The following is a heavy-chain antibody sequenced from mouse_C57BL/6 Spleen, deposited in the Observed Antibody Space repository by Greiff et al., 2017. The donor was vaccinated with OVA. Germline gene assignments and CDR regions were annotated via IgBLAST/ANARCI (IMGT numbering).Heavy chain of an antibody. CDR1: GYAFSSSW. Sequence: QVQLKQSGPELVKPGASVKISCKASGYAFSSSWMNWVKQRPGKGLEWIGRIYPGDGDTNYNGKFKGKATLTADKSSSTAYMQLSSLTSEDSAVYFCARDWLYYFDYWGQGTTLTVSS. V-gene: IGHV1-82*01. CDR2: IYPGDGDT. J-gene: IGHJ2*01. CDR3: ARDWLYYFDY. D-gene: IGHD3-3*01.